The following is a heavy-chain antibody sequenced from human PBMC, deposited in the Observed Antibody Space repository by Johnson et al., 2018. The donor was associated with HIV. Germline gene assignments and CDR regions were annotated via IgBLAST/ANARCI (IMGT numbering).Heavy chain of an antibody. CDR2: IWYDGSNK. CDR1: GFTFNSYG. J-gene: IGHJ3*02. Sequence: QVQLVESGGGVVQPGRSLRLSCAASGFTFNSYGMHWVRQAPGKGLEWVAVIWYDGSNKYYADSVKGRFTISRDNSKNTLYLQMNSLRAEDTAVYYCAKAIGDAFDIWGQGTMVTVSS. D-gene: IGHD2/OR15-2a*01. CDR3: AKAIGDAFDI. V-gene: IGHV3-33*06.